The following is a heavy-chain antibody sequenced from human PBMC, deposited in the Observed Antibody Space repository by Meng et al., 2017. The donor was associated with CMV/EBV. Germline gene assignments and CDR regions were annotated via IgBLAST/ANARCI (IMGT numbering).Heavy chain of an antibody. Sequence: GESLKISFAASGFTFSSYAMHWVRRAPGKGLEWVAVISYDGSNKYYADSVKGRFTISRDNSKNTLYLQMNSLRAEDTAVYYCARGWLRARIDYWGQGTLVTVSS. CDR3: ARGWLRARIDY. D-gene: IGHD5-18*01. J-gene: IGHJ4*02. CDR1: GFTFSSYA. V-gene: IGHV3-30*04. CDR2: ISYDGSNK.